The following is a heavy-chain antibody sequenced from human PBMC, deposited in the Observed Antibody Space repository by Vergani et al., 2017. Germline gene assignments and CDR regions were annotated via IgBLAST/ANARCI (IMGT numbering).Heavy chain of an antibody. CDR3: AKRPAAGIDS. CDR2: ISGSGGST. V-gene: IGHV3-23*01. J-gene: IGHJ4*02. Sequence: EVQLLESGGDLVQPGGSLRLSCAASGFSFTTYAMSWVRQAPGKGLEWVSTISGSGGSTYYADSVKGRFTISRDNSKNTLYLQMNSLRAEDTAVYFCAKRPAAGIDSWGQGTLVTVSS. CDR1: GFSFTTYA. D-gene: IGHD2-2*01.